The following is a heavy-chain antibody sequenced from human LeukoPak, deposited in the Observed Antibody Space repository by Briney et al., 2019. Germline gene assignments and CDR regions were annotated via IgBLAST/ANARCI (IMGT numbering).Heavy chain of an antibody. CDR2: ISFSGST. CDR1: GGSISTYY. CDR3: ARDRGDTAMAHPFDY. Sequence: SVTLSLTCTVSGGSISTYYWSWIRQPPGKGLEWIGFISFSGSTNYNPSLKSRVTISIDTSKNQFSLKLSSVTAADTAVYYCARDRGDTAMAHPFDYWGQGTLVTVSS. J-gene: IGHJ4*02. V-gene: IGHV4-59*01. D-gene: IGHD5-18*01.